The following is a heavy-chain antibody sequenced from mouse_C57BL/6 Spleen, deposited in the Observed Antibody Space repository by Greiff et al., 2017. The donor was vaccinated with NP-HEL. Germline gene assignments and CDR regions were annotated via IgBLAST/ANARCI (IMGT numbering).Heavy chain of an antibody. D-gene: IGHD1-1*01. J-gene: IGHJ1*03. V-gene: IGHV1-47*01. CDR2: FHPYNDDT. CDR3: ATNPHYYGSSYWYFDV. CDR1: GYTFTTYP. Sequence: QVQLQQSGAELVKPGASVKMSCKASGYTFTTYPIEWMKQNHGKSLEWIGNFHPYNDDTKYNEKFKGKATLTVEKSSSTVYLELSRLTSDDSAVYYCATNPHYYGSSYWYFDVWGTGTTVTVSS.